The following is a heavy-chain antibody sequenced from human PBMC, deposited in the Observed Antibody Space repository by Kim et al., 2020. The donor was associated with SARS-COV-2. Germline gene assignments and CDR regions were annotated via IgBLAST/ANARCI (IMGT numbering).Heavy chain of an antibody. Sequence: GGSLRLSCAASGFTFSNAWMSWVRQAPGKGLEWVGRIKSKTDGGTTDYAAPVKGRFTISRDDSKNTLYLQMNSLKTEDTAVYYCTTGGGVTMVRGVYYYGMDAWGQGTTVTVSS. D-gene: IGHD3-10*01. J-gene: IGHJ6*02. V-gene: IGHV3-15*01. CDR3: TTGGGVTMVRGVYYYGMDA. CDR1: GFTFSNAW. CDR2: IKSKTDGGTT.